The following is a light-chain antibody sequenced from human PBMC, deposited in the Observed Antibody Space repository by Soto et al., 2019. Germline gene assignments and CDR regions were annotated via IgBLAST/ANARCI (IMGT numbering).Light chain of an antibody. CDR1: QSISSDH. Sequence: EIVLTQSPGILSLSPGERATLACRASQSISSDHLAWYQQRPGQSPRLLIYGASSRTTGVPDRFSGSGSGTDFTLTISRLQPEDFAVYYCQQYASSPLTFGGGTRWIS. J-gene: IGKJ4*01. CDR3: QQYASSPLT. V-gene: IGKV3-20*01. CDR2: GAS.